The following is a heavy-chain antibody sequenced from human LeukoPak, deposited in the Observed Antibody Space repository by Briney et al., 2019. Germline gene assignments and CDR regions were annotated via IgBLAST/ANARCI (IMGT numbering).Heavy chain of an antibody. CDR2: IYHSGST. CDR3: ATQSGYYYDSSGYSPYYFDY. CDR1: GGSFSGYY. J-gene: IGHJ4*02. Sequence: SETLSLTCAVYGGSFSGYYWSWIRQPPGKGLEWIGYIYHSGSTYYNPSLKSRVTISVDRSKNQFSLKLSSVTAADTAVYYCATQSGYYYDSSGYSPYYFDYWGQGTLVTVSS. V-gene: IGHV4-30-2*01. D-gene: IGHD3-22*01.